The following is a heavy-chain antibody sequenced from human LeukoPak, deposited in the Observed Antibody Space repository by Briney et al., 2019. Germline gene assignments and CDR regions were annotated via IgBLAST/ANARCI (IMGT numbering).Heavy chain of an antibody. CDR1: GGSFSGYY. CDR3: ARGGYTYGYVDY. CDR2: VSHSGST. J-gene: IGHJ4*02. V-gene: IGHV4-34*01. Sequence: SETLSLTCAVYGGSFSGYYWTWIRQFPGKGLEWIGEVSHSGSTNYNPSLKSRVTISVDASKNQFSLQLSSVTAADTAVYYCARGGYTYGYVDYWGQGTLVTVSS. D-gene: IGHD5-18*01.